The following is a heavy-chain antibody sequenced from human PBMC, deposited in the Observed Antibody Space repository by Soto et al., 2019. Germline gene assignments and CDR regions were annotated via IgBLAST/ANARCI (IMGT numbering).Heavy chain of an antibody. CDR3: ARTAFRGYSYGPFDY. CDR2: INSDGSST. CDR1: GFTFSSYW. Sequence: PGGSLILSCAASGFTFSSYWMHWVRQAPGKGLVWVSRINSDGSSTSYADSVKGRFTISRDNAKNTLYLQMNSLRAEDTAVYYCARTAFRGYSYGPFDYWGQGTLVTVSS. J-gene: IGHJ4*02. D-gene: IGHD5-18*01. V-gene: IGHV3-74*01.